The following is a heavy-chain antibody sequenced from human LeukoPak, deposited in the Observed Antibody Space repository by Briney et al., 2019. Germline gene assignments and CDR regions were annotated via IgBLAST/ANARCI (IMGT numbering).Heavy chain of an antibody. CDR3: ARDGRWLGPAAMQGNWFDP. J-gene: IGHJ5*02. Sequence: GASVKDSCKASGYTFTTYAINWVRQAPGQGLEWMGWISTNTGNPTYAQGFTGRFVFSLDTSVSTAYLQISSLKAEDTPVYYCARDGRWLGPAAMQGNWFDPWGQGTLVTVSS. CDR1: GYTFTTYA. D-gene: IGHD2-2*01. CDR2: ISTNTGNP. V-gene: IGHV7-4-1*02.